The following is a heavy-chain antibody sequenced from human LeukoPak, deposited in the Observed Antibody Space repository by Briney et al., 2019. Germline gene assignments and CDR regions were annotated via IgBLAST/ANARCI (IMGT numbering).Heavy chain of an antibody. D-gene: IGHD5-12*01. Sequence: GVSLRLSCAASGFTFSNYEMNWVRQAPGKGLGWISYISSSGVTIYYADSVKGRFTISRDNAKNSLNLQLNSLRPEDTAVYYCAREAYSGYDFYFDYWGQGTLVTVSS. CDR1: GFTFSNYE. J-gene: IGHJ4*02. V-gene: IGHV3-48*03. CDR3: AREAYSGYDFYFDY. CDR2: ISSSGVTI.